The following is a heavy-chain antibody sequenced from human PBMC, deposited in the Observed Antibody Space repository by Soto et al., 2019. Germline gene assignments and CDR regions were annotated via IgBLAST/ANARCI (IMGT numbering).Heavy chain of an antibody. CDR1: GFSLTTSGVG. CDR2: IYWDDDK. CDR3: AHRVLRTVFGLVTTTAIYFDF. Sequence: QITLNESGPTVVSPTETLTLTCRFSGFSLTTSGVGVGWLRQSPGKAPQCLALIYWDDDKRYSASLKRRLTITKDTSKNQVDLTVSDLDPTDTATYYCAHRVLRTVFGLVTTTAIYFDFWGQGTPVAVSS. J-gene: IGHJ4*02. D-gene: IGHD3-3*01. V-gene: IGHV2-5*02.